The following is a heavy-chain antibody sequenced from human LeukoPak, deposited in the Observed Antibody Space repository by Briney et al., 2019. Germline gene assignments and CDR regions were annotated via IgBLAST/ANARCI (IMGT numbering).Heavy chain of an antibody. J-gene: IGHJ4*02. CDR3: ARIIVGASFDY. CDR2: ISYTGGT. V-gene: IGHV4-31*03. Sequence: SETLSLTCTVSGGSVNNGPYYWSWIRQHPGKGLEWIGYISYTGGTYYNPSLESRVSMSVDTSKNQFSLKLSSVTGADTAMYYCARIIVGASFDYWGQGTLVTVSS. D-gene: IGHD1-26*01. CDR1: GGSVNNGPYY.